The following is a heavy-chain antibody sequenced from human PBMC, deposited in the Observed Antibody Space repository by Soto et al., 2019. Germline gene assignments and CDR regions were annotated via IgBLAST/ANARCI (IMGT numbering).Heavy chain of an antibody. CDR1: GGTFSSYA. V-gene: IGHV1-69*01. Sequence: QVQLVQSGAEVKKPGSSVKVSCTASGGTFSSYAISWVRQAPGQGLEWMGGIIPIFGTANYAQKFQGRVTITAAESTSTAYRELSSLRAEDTAVYYCAREGGRLRFRDPWGQGTLVTVSS. J-gene: IGHJ5*02. CDR2: IIPIFGTA. D-gene: IGHD3-3*01. CDR3: AREGGRLRFRDP.